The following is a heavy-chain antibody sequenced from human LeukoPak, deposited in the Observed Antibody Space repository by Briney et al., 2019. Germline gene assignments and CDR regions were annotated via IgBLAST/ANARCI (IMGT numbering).Heavy chain of an antibody. CDR1: GGSLSTYY. J-gene: IGHJ4*02. Sequence: SDTLSLTCTVSGGSLSTYYWNWIRQPPGKGLEWIGYIYYSGSTNYNPSLKSRVTISVDTSKNQFSLKLSSVTAADTAMYYCARDGSARYYFDYWGQGTLVTVSS. CDR3: ARDGSARYYFDY. V-gene: IGHV4-59*01. CDR2: IYYSGST.